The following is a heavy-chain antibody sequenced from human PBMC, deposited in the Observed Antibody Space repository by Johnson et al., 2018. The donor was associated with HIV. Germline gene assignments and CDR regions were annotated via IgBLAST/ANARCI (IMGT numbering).Heavy chain of an antibody. CDR3: AKDDSPSGAFDI. CDR1: GFSFSSYA. J-gene: IGHJ3*02. CDR2: ISGSGDIA. V-gene: IGHV3-NL1*01. Sequence: VQLVESGGGVVQPGRSLRLSCAASGFSFSSYAMHWVRQAPGKGLEWVSAISGSGDIAYYADSVKGRFTISRDNSKNTLYVQMNSLRVEDTAVYYCAKDDSPSGAFDIWGQGTMVIVSS. D-gene: IGHD3-10*01.